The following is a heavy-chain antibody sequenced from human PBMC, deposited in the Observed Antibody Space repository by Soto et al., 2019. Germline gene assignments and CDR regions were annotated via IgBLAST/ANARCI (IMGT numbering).Heavy chain of an antibody. D-gene: IGHD6-13*01. V-gene: IGHV4-4*02. CDR3: AREERIAAVGGAFDI. J-gene: IGHJ3*02. CDR2: IYHSGST. Sequence: PSETLSLTCAVSGGSMSSSNWWSWVRQPPGKGLEWIGEIYHSGSTNYNVSLKSRVTISVEKSKNQCALKLSSVTAADTAVYYCAREERIAAVGGAFDIWGQGTMVTVS. CDR1: GGSMSSSNW.